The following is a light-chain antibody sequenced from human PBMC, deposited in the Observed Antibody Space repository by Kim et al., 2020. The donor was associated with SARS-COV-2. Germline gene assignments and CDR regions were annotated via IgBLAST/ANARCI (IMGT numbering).Light chain of an antibody. CDR2: DVR. V-gene: IGLV2-14*03. CDR1: SSDGGANDY. Sequence: GQSITISCTGTSSDGGANDYVCWYQQLPGKAPKLMIYDVRQRPSGISSRFSGSKSGNTASLTISGLQAEDEADYYCSTYTTSSTYVFGTGTKVTVL. CDR3: STYTTSSTYV. J-gene: IGLJ1*01.